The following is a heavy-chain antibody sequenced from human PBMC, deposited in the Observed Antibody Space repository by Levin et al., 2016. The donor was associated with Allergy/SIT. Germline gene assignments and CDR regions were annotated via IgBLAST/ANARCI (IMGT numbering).Heavy chain of an antibody. D-gene: IGHD4-23*01. CDR3: VHSWGGNSGPFDI. CDR2: IDWDDDK. Sequence: SGPTLVKPTQTLTLTCTFSGFSLSSRGMSVSWIRQPPGKALEWLARIDWDDDKHYSTPLRTRLTISKDTSKNQVVLTVTNMDPVDTGTYYCVHSWGGNSGPFDIWGQGTMVTVSS. J-gene: IGHJ3*02. CDR1: GFSLSSRGMS. V-gene: IGHV2-70*12.